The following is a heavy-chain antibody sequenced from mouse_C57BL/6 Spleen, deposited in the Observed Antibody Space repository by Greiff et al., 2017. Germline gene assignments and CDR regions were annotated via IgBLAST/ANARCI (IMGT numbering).Heavy chain of an antibody. Sequence: QVQLKQPGAELVKPGASVKMSCKASGYTFTSYWITWVKQRPGQGLEWIGDIYPGSGSTNYNEKFKSKATLTVDTSSSPAYMQLSSLTSEDSAVYYCARSDYYGSSYGFDYWGQGTTLTVSS. CDR3: ARSDYYGSSYGFDY. J-gene: IGHJ2*01. V-gene: IGHV1-55*01. CDR1: GYTFTSYW. CDR2: IYPGSGST. D-gene: IGHD1-1*01.